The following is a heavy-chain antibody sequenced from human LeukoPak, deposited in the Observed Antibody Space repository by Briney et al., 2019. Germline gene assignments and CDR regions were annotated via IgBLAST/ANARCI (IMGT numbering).Heavy chain of an antibody. J-gene: IGHJ6*02. CDR2: IYHSGST. CDR3: ARVGFVTMVRGVIRWAYYYGMDV. D-gene: IGHD3-10*01. CDR1: GGSISSSNW. Sequence: PSGTLSLTCAVSGGSISSSNWWSWVRQPPGKGLEWIGEIYHSGSTNYNPSLKSRVTISVDTSKNQFSLKLSSVTAADTAVYYCARVGFVTMVRGVIRWAYYYGMDVWGQGTTVTVSS. V-gene: IGHV4-4*02.